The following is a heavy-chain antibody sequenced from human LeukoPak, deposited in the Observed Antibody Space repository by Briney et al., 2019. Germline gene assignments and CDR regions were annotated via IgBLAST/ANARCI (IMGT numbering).Heavy chain of an antibody. Sequence: GGSLRLSCAASGFTFSSYAMSWVRQAPGKGLEWVSSISGSGASTYYADSVKGRFTISRDNSKNTLYLQMNSLRDEDTAVYYCAREVDAFDIWGQGTMVTVSS. J-gene: IGHJ3*02. CDR3: AREVDAFDI. CDR1: GFTFSSYA. CDR2: ISGSGAST. V-gene: IGHV3-23*01.